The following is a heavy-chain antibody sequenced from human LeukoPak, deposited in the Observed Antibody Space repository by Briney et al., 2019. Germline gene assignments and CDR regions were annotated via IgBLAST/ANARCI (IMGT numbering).Heavy chain of an antibody. D-gene: IGHD3-3*01. CDR3: ARGTYDFWSGYYSY. Sequence: PSETLSLTCAVSGYSISSGYYRGWIRQPPGKGLEWIGSIYHSGSTYYNPSLKSRVTISVDTSKNQFSLKLSSVTAAVTAVYYCARGTYDFWSGYYSYWGQGTLVTVSS. V-gene: IGHV4-38-2*01. CDR2: IYHSGST. J-gene: IGHJ4*02. CDR1: GYSISSGYY.